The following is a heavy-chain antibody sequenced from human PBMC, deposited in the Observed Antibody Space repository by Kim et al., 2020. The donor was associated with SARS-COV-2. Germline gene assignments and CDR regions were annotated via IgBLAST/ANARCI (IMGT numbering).Heavy chain of an antibody. J-gene: IGHJ6*02. D-gene: IGHD3-10*02. CDR1: GFSVSNYW. CDR2: ISSDGRYT. V-gene: IGHV3-74*01. Sequence: GGSLRLSGAASGFSVSNYWINWVRHAPGKGLVWVSRISSDGRYTHYADSVKGRFTLSRDNAENTLFLQMNSLRAEDTAVYYCARGMFSSGFDVWGQGTTVTVSS. CDR3: ARGMFSSGFDV.